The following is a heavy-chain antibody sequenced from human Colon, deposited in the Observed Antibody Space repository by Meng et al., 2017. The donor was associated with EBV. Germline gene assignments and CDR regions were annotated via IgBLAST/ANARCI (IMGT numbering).Heavy chain of an antibody. CDR2: IGHSGFT. V-gene: IGHV4-39*01. J-gene: IGHJ5*02. D-gene: IGHD6-19*01. Sequence: QSQLQESGPGLVKPAXXLALTWCVSGGSISTSGYYWGWIRQPPGKGLEWIGSIGHSGFTYYTPSLKSRVAVSLDTSKSQFSLMLTSVTAADTAVYYCVRSSAWVRTGFDPWGQGTLVTVSS. CDR3: VRSSAWVRTGFDP. CDR1: GGSISTSGYY.